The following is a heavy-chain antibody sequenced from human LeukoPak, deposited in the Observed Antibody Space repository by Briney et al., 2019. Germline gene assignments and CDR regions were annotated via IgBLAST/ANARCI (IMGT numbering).Heavy chain of an antibody. J-gene: IGHJ3*02. V-gene: IGHV3-20*04. CDR3: AREPSANVPHAFDI. CDR2: INCIGGST. D-gene: IGHD6-6*01. Sequence: GVSLRLSCAASGFISSSYGMSWVRQPPGKGLEWVSGINCIGGSTGYADAVKGRFTISRDNAKNCLYLQMNSQRAEDTALYYCAREPSANVPHAFDIWGQGTMVTVSS. CDR1: GFISSSYG.